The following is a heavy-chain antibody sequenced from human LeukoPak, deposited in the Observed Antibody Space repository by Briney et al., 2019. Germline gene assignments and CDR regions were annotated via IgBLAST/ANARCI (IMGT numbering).Heavy chain of an antibody. D-gene: IGHD2-8*01. CDR3: ARGCTSGACYAIGTY. J-gene: IGHJ4*02. CDR2: IKQDGSER. Sequence: GGSLRLSCAASGFIFSSHWMNWVRQAPGKGLEWVANIKQDGSERYSVDSVKGRFTISRDNAKNSLYLQMNSLRDDDTAVYYCARGCTSGACYAIGTYWGRGTLVTVSS. CDR1: GFIFSSHW. V-gene: IGHV3-7*01.